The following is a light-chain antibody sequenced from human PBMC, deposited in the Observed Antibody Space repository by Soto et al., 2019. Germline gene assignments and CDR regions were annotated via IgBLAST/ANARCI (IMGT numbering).Light chain of an antibody. CDR3: QQYDIWPPT. Sequence: EIVMTQSPAILSVSPGERGSRACRASQSVSTNLAWFQQKPGQTPRLLFNGASTRATGIPARFTGSGSGTEFILTISSLQSEDFAVYYCQQYDIWPPTFGQGTKVDIK. J-gene: IGKJ1*01. V-gene: IGKV3-15*01. CDR1: QSVSTN. CDR2: GAS.